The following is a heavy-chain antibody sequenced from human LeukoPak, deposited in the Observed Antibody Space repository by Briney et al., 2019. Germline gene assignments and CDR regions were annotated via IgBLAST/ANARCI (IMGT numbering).Heavy chain of an antibody. J-gene: IGHJ4*02. D-gene: IGHD5-24*01. Sequence: GGSLRLSCAASGITFSSSTMTWVRQAPGKGLEWVSYISGTTISTIYYADSVKGRFTISRDNSKNTVYLQMNSLRAEDTAVYYCATLGRYGSNPYYFDYWGQGTLVTVSS. CDR2: ISGTTISTI. V-gene: IGHV3-48*01. CDR1: GITFSSST. CDR3: ATLGRYGSNPYYFDY.